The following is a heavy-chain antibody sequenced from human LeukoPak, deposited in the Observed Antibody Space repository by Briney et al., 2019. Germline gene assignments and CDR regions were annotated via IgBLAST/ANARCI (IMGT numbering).Heavy chain of an antibody. CDR2: ISGSGGST. J-gene: IGHJ4*02. Sequence: GWSLRLSCAASGFTFSSYAMNWVRQAPRKGLEWVAVISGSGGSTYYADSVKGRFTISRDNSKNTLYLQMDSLRAEDTVEYYCAKASHSSSSSPFDYWGQGTLVTVSS. CDR1: GFTFSSYA. V-gene: IGHV3-23*01. D-gene: IGHD6-13*01. CDR3: AKASHSSSSSPFDY.